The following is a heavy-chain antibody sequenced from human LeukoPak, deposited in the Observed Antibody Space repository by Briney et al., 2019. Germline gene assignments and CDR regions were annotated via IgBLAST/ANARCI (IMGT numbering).Heavy chain of an antibody. CDR1: GYTLTELS. CDR3: ATDLSPLSSGSFDY. J-gene: IGHJ4*02. V-gene: IGHV1-24*01. D-gene: IGHD3-10*01. Sequence: ASVKVSFKVSGYTLTELSMHWVRQAPGKGLEWMGGFDPEDGETIYAQKFQGRVTMTEDTSTDTAYMELSSLRSEDTAVYYCATDLSPLSSGSFDYWGQGTLVTVSS. CDR2: FDPEDGET.